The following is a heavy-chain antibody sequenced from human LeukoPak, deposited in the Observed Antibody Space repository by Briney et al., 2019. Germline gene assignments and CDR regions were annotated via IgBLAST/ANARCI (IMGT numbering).Heavy chain of an antibody. Sequence: GGSLRLSCAASGFTFNSYAMNWVRQAPGKGLEWVSAISGRGGSTYYADSVKGRFTVSRDNAKNSLFLQMNSLRDEDTAVYFCARKMALWGQGTLVTVSS. V-gene: IGHV3-23*01. CDR1: GFTFNSYA. D-gene: IGHD5-24*01. J-gene: IGHJ4*02. CDR2: ISGRGGST. CDR3: ARKMAL.